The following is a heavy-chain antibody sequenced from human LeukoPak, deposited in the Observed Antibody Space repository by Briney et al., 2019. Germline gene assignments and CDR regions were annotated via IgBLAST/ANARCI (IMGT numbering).Heavy chain of an antibody. V-gene: IGHV3-11*06. D-gene: IGHD6-13*01. J-gene: IGHJ4*02. Sequence: PGGSLRLSCAASGFTFSDYYMSWIRQAPGEGLEWVSYISSIGSHTNYADSVKGRFTTSRDNAKNLLSLQVNSLRADDTAVYYCARVGSIAAAGTPDYWGQGTLVTVSS. CDR2: ISSIGSHT. CDR3: ARVGSIAAAGTPDY. CDR1: GFTFSDYY.